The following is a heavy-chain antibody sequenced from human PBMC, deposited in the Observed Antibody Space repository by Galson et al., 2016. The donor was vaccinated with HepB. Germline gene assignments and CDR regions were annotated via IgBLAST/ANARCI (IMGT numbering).Heavy chain of an antibody. CDR3: ARGGGFGYYKILTGWPTRTFEI. J-gene: IGHJ3*02. CDR1: GYSFSTYW. D-gene: IGHD3-9*01. V-gene: IGHV5-51*01. Sequence: QSGAEVKKPGESLRISCKGSGYSFSTYWIGWVRQMPGKGLEWMGIIYPGDSDTRYGPAFQGPVSISADKSSSTAYLRWKGLQDSDTAMYYCARGGGFGYYKILTGWPTRTFEIWGQGTKVAVSS. CDR2: IYPGDSDT.